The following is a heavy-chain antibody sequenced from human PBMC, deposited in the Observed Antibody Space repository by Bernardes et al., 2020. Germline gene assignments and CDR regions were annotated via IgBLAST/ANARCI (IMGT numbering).Heavy chain of an antibody. CDR2: IYTGGST. J-gene: IGHJ1*01. V-gene: IGHV3-53*01. CDR1: GFTVSSNY. CDR3: ARDDFGWSYGH. D-gene: IGHD1-26*01. Sequence: GSLRLSCAASGFTVSSNYMSWVRQAPGKGLEWVSVIYTGGSTDYAESVKGRFTISRDNSKNTLYLQMNSLRAEDTAVYYCARDDFGWSYGHWGQGTLVTVSS.